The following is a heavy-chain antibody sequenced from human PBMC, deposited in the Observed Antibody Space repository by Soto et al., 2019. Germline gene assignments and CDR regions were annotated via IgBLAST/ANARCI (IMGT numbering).Heavy chain of an antibody. Sequence: EVQLLESGGVLVQPGGSLRLSCAASGFTFSSYAMTWVLQAPGKGLEWVSSLSSAATDAYYADSVKGRFTISRDNSKNTLYLHMSSLRADDTAVYYCAKGGRTPRTDYWGQGTLVTVSS. D-gene: IGHD3-16*01. CDR1: GFTFSSYA. CDR3: AKGGRTPRTDY. J-gene: IGHJ4*02. CDR2: LSSAATDA. V-gene: IGHV3-23*01.